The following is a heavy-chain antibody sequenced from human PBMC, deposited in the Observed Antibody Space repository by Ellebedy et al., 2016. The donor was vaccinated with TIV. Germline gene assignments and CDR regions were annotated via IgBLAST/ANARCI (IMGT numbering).Heavy chain of an antibody. Sequence: GESLKISXEASGFIFSNYAMMWIRQAPGKGLEWVASIVGVGGNTYHADSVRGRFTISRDNAKSSLYLQMNSLRDEDTAVYYCARAFNKDSGPFMDVWGQGTTVTVSS. V-gene: IGHV3-23*01. CDR3: ARAFNKDSGPFMDV. J-gene: IGHJ6*02. CDR2: IVGVGGNT. CDR1: GFIFSNYA. D-gene: IGHD1-1*01.